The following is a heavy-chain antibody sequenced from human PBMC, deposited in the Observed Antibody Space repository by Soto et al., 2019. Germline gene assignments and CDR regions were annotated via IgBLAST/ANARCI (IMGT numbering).Heavy chain of an antibody. J-gene: IGHJ6*02. V-gene: IGHV3-11*01. CDR3: ARDYSPLHFHYGLDL. CDR1: GFTFSDYY. CDR2: ISTRGTYI. Sequence: QVQLVESGGNLVKPGGSLRLSCAASGFTFSDYYMSWIRQAPGKGLEWLAYISTRGTYIYYADSLKGRFTISRDDAKTSLYLQMNSLTAEDTAVYFCARDYSPLHFHYGLDLWGQGTTVTVSS. D-gene: IGHD4-4*01.